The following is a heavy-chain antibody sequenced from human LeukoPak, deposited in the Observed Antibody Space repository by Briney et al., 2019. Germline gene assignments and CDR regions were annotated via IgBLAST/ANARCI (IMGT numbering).Heavy chain of an antibody. CDR2: VYYSGST. CDR1: GGSINSYY. CDR3: ARDTRSYDSSGYYFFDF. V-gene: IGHV4-59*01. Sequence: PSETLSLTCTVSGGSINSYYWSWIRQPPGKGLEWIGYVYYSGSTNSNPSLKSRATISMDTSKYHFSLKLSSVTAADTAVYFCARDTRSYDSSGYYFFDFWGQGTLVTVSS. D-gene: IGHD3-22*01. J-gene: IGHJ4*02.